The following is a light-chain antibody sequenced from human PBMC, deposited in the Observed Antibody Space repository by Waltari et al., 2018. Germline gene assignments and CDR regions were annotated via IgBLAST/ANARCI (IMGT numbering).Light chain of an antibody. V-gene: IGLV3-21*04. CDR3: LVWHSTIDHQGV. CDR2: YDS. J-gene: IGLJ2*01. Sequence: SYVVTQSPSVSVAPGATARLTCGGDDIGSKSVHWYQQRPGQAPWLVIFYDSDRPSGSPERFPGSNSGNTATLTISWVEAEDEADYYCLVWHSTIDHQGVFGGGTKLTVL. CDR1: DIGSKS.